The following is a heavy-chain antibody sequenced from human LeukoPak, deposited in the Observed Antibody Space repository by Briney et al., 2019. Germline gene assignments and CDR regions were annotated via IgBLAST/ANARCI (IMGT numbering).Heavy chain of an antibody. CDR3: ARVIYGSSWYYFDY. D-gene: IGHD6-13*01. CDR2: IYHSGST. J-gene: IGHJ4*02. Sequence: PSETLSLTCAVSGGSISSSNWWCWVRQPPGKGLEWMGEIYHSGSTNYNPSLKSRVTISVDKSKNQFSLKLSSVTAADTAVYYCARVIYGSSWYYFDYWGQGTLVTVSS. V-gene: IGHV4-4*02. CDR1: GGSISSSNW.